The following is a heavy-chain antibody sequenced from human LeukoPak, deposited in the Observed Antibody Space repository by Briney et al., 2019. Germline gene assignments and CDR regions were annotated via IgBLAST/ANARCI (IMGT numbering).Heavy chain of an antibody. V-gene: IGHV3-21*06. Sequence: PGGSLRLSCAASGFTFSSYSMNWVRQAPGKGLEWVSSISSSSSYIYYADSVKGRFTISRDNANNSVYLQMSILRAEDSAVYFCARQTAGYYSPFDYWGQGTLVTVSS. CDR3: ARQTAGYYSPFDY. CDR1: GFTFSSYS. CDR2: ISSSSSYI. J-gene: IGHJ4*02. D-gene: IGHD3-9*01.